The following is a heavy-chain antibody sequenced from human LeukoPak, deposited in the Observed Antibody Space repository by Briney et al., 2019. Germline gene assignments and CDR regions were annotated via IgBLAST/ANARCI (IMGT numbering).Heavy chain of an antibody. D-gene: IGHD1-1*01. CDR1: GFILRSHA. V-gene: IGHV3-64D*06. J-gene: IGHJ4*02. CDR2: ISDNGGST. Sequence: PGGSLRLSCSASGFILRSHAMHWVRQAPGKGLEYVSRISDNGGSTYYADSVKGRFTISRDNSKNTLYLQMNSLRAVDTAVYYCLKDNEAGGSPFDRWGQGTLVTVSS. CDR3: LKDNEAGGSPFDR.